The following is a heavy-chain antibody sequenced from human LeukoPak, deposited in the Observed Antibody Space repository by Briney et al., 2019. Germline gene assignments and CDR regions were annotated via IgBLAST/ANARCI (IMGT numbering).Heavy chain of an antibody. J-gene: IGHJ4*02. CDR1: GFTFSSYA. D-gene: IGHD3-16*01. CDR2: IHHSGST. CDR3: ARRDTQSGGGFDY. V-gene: IGHV4-38-2*01. Sequence: GSLRLSCAASGFTFSSYAMSRVRQAPGKGLEWIGSIHHSGSTYYNPSLKSRVTISVDTSKNQFSLKLGSVTAADTAVYYCARRDTQSGGGFDYWGQGTLVTVSS.